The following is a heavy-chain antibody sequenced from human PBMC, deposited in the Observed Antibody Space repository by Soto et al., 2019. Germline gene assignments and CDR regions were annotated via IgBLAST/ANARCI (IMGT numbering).Heavy chain of an antibody. V-gene: IGHV3-53*01. CDR3: AKDGRGSGSHYNSFGY. Sequence: EVQLVESGGGLIQPGGSLKLSCAASGFTVGNNYMSWVRQAPGKGLEWVSLIYSTGTTKYADSVNGRFTVSRDNAKNTLYLQMNSLSAEDTAVYYCAKDGRGSGSHYNSFGYWGQGTLVTVSS. CDR1: GFTVGNNY. J-gene: IGHJ4*02. D-gene: IGHD3-10*01. CDR2: IYSTGTT.